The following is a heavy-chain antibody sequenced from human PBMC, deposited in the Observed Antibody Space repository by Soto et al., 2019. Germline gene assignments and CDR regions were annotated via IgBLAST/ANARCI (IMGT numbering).Heavy chain of an antibody. CDR3: ANDGNYYYYMDV. J-gene: IGHJ6*03. CDR1: GFTFSSYA. CDR2: ISGSGGST. V-gene: IGHV3-23*01. Sequence: EVQLLESGGGLVQPGGSLRLSCAASGFTFSSYAMSWVRQAPGKGLEWVSAISGSGGSTYYADSVKGRFTISRDNSENTLYLQMNSLRAEDTAVYYCANDGNYYYYMDVWGKGTTVTVSS.